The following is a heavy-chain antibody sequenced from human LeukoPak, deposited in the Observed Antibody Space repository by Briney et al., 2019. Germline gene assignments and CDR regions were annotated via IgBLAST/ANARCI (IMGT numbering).Heavy chain of an antibody. Sequence: PSETLSLTCTVSGLPISDHYWSWVRQPPGKGQEWIGYFRYSGGANSNPALKSRLTMSVDTSKNDFSLKLRSVTAADTAVYYCARVPKRYCSGGSCHLYNYMDVWGKGTTVTVSS. CDR2: FRYSGGA. CDR1: GLPISDHY. J-gene: IGHJ6*03. CDR3: ARVPKRYCSGGSCHLYNYMDV. V-gene: IGHV4-59*11. D-gene: IGHD2-15*01.